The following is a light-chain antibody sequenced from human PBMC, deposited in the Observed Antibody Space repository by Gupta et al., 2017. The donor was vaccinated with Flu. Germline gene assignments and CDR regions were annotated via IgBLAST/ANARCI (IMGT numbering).Light chain of an antibody. Sequence: IVLTQPPGTLSLSPGERATLTCRASLSVSSSYLARYQQKPGQTPRPLIYGASSKATGIPDRFISSRSGTEYTLTISRLEPEDFAVYYCQQYGSRPRTFGQGTKVEIK. CDR3: QQYGSRPRT. CDR1: LSVSSSY. V-gene: IGKV3-20*01. J-gene: IGKJ1*01. CDR2: GAS.